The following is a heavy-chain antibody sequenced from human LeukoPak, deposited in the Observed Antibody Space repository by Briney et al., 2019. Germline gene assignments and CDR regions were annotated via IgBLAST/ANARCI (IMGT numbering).Heavy chain of an antibody. Sequence: PSETLSLTCTVSGGSISSYYWSWIRQPPGKGLEWIGYIYYSGSTNYNPSLKSRVTISVDTSKNQFSLKLSSVTAADTAVYYCARKGVVTASNWYFDLWGRGTLVTVSS. V-gene: IGHV4-59*08. D-gene: IGHD2-21*02. CDR3: ARKGVVTASNWYFDL. CDR1: GGSISSYY. J-gene: IGHJ2*01. CDR2: IYYSGST.